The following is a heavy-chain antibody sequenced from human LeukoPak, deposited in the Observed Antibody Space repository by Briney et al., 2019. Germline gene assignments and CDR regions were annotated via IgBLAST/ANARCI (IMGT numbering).Heavy chain of an antibody. D-gene: IGHD5-18*01. CDR2: TYYRSKWYY. CDR1: GDSVSSISVA. J-gene: IGHJ4*02. Sequence: SQTLSLTCAISGDSVSSISVAWNWIRQSPSRGLEWLGRTYYRSKWYYEYAVSVKSRINISPDTSKNQFSLQLTSVTPEDTAVYYCARDRSQRAYSYGPDGEWGQGTLVTVSS. V-gene: IGHV6-1*01. CDR3: ARDRSQRAYSYGPDGE.